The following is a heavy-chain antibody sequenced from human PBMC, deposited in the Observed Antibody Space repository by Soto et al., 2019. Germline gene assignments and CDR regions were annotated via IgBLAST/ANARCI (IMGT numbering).Heavy chain of an antibody. V-gene: IGHV3-23*01. CDR1: GFTFSSYA. J-gene: IGHJ2*01. Sequence: EVQLLESGGGLVQPGGSLRLSCAASGFTFSSYAMSWVRQAPGKGLEWVSAISGSGGSTYYADSVKGRFTISRDNSKNTLYLQMSSLRAEDTSVYYCAKELRITIFGVAIPYFDLWGRGTLVTVSS. D-gene: IGHD3-3*01. CDR2: ISGSGGST. CDR3: AKELRITIFGVAIPYFDL.